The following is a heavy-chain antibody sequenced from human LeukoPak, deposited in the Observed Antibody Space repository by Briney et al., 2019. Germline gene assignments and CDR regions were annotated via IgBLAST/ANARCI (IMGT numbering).Heavy chain of an antibody. CDR3: ARVTIQLWNSYYYGMDV. D-gene: IGHD5-18*01. Sequence: SQTLSLTCTVSGGSISSGGYYWSWIRQPPGKGLEWIGNIYYSGSTYYNPSLKSRVTISVDTSNNQFSLKLSSVTAADTAVYYCARVTIQLWNSYYYGMDVWGQGTTVTVSS. V-gene: IGHV4-31*03. J-gene: IGHJ6*02. CDR2: IYYSGST. CDR1: GGSISSGGYY.